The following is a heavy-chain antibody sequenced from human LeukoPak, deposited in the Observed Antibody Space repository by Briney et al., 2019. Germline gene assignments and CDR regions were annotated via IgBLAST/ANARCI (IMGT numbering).Heavy chain of an antibody. CDR3: ASPTWDGDYP. Sequence: ASVKVSCKASGGTFSSYAISWVRQAPGQGLEWMGGIIPIFGTANYAQKFQGRVTMTEDTSTDTAYMELSSLRSEDTAVYYCASPTWDGDYPWGQGTLVTVSS. CDR2: IIPIFGTA. CDR1: GGTFSSYA. D-gene: IGHD4-17*01. J-gene: IGHJ5*02. V-gene: IGHV1-69*06.